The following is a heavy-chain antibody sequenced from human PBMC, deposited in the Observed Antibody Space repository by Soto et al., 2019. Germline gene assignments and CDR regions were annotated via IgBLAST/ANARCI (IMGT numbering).Heavy chain of an antibody. CDR2: IIPIFGTA. CDR3: ATVSGGSSSWYFSFDP. Sequence: SVKVSCKASGGTFSSYAISWVRQAPGQGLEWMGGIIPIFGTANYAQKFQGRVTITADESTSTAYMELSSLRSEDTAVYYCATVSGGSSSWYFSFDPWGQGTLVTVSS. D-gene: IGHD6-13*01. V-gene: IGHV1-69*13. CDR1: GGTFSSYA. J-gene: IGHJ5*02.